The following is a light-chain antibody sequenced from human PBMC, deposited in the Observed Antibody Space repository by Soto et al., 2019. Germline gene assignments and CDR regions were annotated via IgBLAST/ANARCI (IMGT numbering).Light chain of an antibody. V-gene: IGLV2-8*01. CDR1: PSDVGGYIS. CDR2: EVN. J-gene: IGLJ1*01. Sequence: QSVLTQPPSASGAPGQSVTISCTGTPSDVGGYISVSWYQQSPGKAPKLIIYEVNKRPSGVPDRFSGSKSGSTAFLFVSGLRTEDEADYYCQSYDSSLIGSVFGTGTKVT. CDR3: QSYDSSLIGSV.